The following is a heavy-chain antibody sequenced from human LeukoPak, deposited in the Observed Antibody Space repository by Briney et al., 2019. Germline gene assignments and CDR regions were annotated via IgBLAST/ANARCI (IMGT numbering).Heavy chain of an antibody. CDR3: ASLGGLAKNIAVASTGLNY. V-gene: IGHV4-4*03. Sequence: LETPCLTFAVSGGSISSSNWGSWVRQPPGKGLEWIGEIYHSGSTNYNPSLKSRVTISVDKSKNQFSLKLSSVTAADTAVYYCASLGGLAKNIAVASTGLNYWGQGTLVTVSS. CDR2: IYHSGST. D-gene: IGHD6-19*01. CDR1: GGSISSSNW. J-gene: IGHJ4*02.